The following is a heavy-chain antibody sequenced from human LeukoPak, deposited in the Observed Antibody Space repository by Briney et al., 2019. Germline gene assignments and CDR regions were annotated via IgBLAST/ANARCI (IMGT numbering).Heavy chain of an antibody. Sequence: GGSLRLSCAASGFTFSSYGMHWVRQAPGKGLEWVAFIRYDGSNKYYADSVKGRFTISRDNSKNTLYLQMNSLRAEDTAVYYCANAGIAVAGTIVDWGQGTLLTVSS. D-gene: IGHD6-19*01. CDR3: ANAGIAVAGTIVD. CDR2: IRYDGSNK. CDR1: GFTFSSYG. J-gene: IGHJ4*02. V-gene: IGHV3-30*02.